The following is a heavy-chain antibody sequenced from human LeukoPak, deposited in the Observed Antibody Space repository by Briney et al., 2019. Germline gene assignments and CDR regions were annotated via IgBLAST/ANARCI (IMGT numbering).Heavy chain of an antibody. J-gene: IGHJ4*02. Sequence: SETLSLTCAVYGGSFSGYYWSWIRHPPGKGLELIGEINHSGSTNYNPSLKSRVTISVDTSKNQFSLKLSSVTAADTAVYYCARGLWQWLVRGYYFDYWGQGTLVTVSS. CDR1: GGSFSGYY. CDR3: ARGLWQWLVRGYYFDY. CDR2: INHSGST. V-gene: IGHV4-34*01. D-gene: IGHD6-19*01.